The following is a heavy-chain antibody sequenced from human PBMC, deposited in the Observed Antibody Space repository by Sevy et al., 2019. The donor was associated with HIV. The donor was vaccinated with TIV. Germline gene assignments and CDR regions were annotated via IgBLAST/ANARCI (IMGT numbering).Heavy chain of an antibody. CDR3: ARLVSSSSWTWGDYYYYGMDV. J-gene: IGHJ6*02. V-gene: IGHV4-59*12. CDR2: IYYSGST. Sequence: SETLSLTCTVSGGSISSYYWSWIRQPPGKGLEWIGYIYYSGSTNYNPSLKSRVTISVDTSKNQFSLKLSSVTAADPAVYYCARLVSSSSWTWGDYYYYGMDVWGQGTTVTVSS. D-gene: IGHD6-13*01. CDR1: GGSISSYY.